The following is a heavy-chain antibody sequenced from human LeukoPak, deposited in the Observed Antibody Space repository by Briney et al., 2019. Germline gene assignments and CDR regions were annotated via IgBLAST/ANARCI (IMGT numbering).Heavy chain of an antibody. CDR1: GGSISSYY. CDR3: ARVIGLAHYYYGMDV. V-gene: IGHV4-59*01. D-gene: IGHD6-19*01. Sequence: SETLSLTRTVSGGSISSYYWSWIRQPPGKGLEWIGYIYYSGSTNYNPSLKSRVTISVDTSKNQFSLKLSSVTAADTAVYYCARVIGLAHYYYGMDVWGQGTTVTVSS. CDR2: IYYSGST. J-gene: IGHJ6*02.